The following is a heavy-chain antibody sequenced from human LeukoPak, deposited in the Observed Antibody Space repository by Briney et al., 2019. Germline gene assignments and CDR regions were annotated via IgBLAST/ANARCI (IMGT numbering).Heavy chain of an antibody. CDR2: ISGSGGGGA. V-gene: IGHV3-23*01. CDR3: AKGMYTEGRPCFDY. D-gene: IGHD3-10*01. Sequence: PGGSLRLSCAASGFTFTTYAMSWVRQAPGKGLEWVSGISGSGGGGAYYSDSVTGRFTISRDNSKNTVYLQMNSLRAEDTAIYYCAKGMYTEGRPCFDYWGQGALVTVSS. CDR1: GFTFTTYA. J-gene: IGHJ4*02.